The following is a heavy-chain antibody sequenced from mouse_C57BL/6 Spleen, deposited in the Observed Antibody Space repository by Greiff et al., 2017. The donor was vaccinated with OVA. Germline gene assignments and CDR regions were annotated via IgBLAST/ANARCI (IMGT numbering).Heavy chain of an antibody. D-gene: IGHD1-1*01. Sequence: QVQLQQSGAELVRPGSSVKLSCKASGYTFTSYWMHWVKQRPIQGLEWIGNIDPSDSETHYNQKFKDKATLTVDKSSSTAYMQLSSLTSEDSAVYYCARGNYYGSSLDWFAYWGQGTLVTVSA. V-gene: IGHV1-52*01. J-gene: IGHJ3*01. CDR3: ARGNYYGSSLDWFAY. CDR2: IDPSDSET. CDR1: GYTFTSYW.